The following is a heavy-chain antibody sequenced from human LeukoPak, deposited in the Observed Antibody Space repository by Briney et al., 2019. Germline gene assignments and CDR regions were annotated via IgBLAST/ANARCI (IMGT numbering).Heavy chain of an antibody. J-gene: IGHJ6*04. CDR1: GFTFSTHI. Sequence: GGSLRLSCAASGFTFSTHIMNWVRQTPGKGLEWVSSIGTSTSYIYYADSVKGRFTISRDNAKNSLYLQMNSLRAEDTAVYYCAELGITMIGGVWGKGTTVTISS. CDR3: AELGITMIGGV. CDR2: IGTSTSYI. V-gene: IGHV3-21*01. D-gene: IGHD3-10*02.